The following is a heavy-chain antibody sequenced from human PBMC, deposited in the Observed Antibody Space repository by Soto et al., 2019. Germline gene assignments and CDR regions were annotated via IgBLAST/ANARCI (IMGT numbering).Heavy chain of an antibody. CDR3: ARDSKPKTNKKWEPPGY. Sequence: HPGGSLRLSCAASGFTFSSYGMHWVRQAPGKGLEWVAVIWYDGSNKYYADSVKGRFTISRDNSKNTLYLQMNSLRAEDTAVYYCARDSKPKTNKKWEPPGYWGQGTLVTVSS. CDR2: IWYDGSNK. CDR1: GFTFSSYG. D-gene: IGHD1-26*01. V-gene: IGHV3-33*01. J-gene: IGHJ4*02.